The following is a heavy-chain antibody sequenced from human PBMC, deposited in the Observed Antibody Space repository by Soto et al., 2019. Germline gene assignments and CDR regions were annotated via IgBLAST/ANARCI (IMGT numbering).Heavy chain of an antibody. V-gene: IGHV4-59*01. CDR3: ARDGSPENYYPAAMDI. CDR1: GGSISTYY. CDR2: VYHSGST. Sequence: QVQLQESGPGLVKPSETLSLICTVSGGSISTYYWSWIRQSPGKGLEWIGYVYHSGSTNYNPSLKSRVTISVDTSNNQFSLRLTSVTAADTAVYYCARDGSPENYYPAAMDIWGQGTAVTVSS. J-gene: IGHJ6*02. D-gene: IGHD1-26*01.